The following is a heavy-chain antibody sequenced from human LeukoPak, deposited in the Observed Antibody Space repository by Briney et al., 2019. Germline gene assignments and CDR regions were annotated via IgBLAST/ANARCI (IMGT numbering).Heavy chain of an antibody. CDR3: ASPVAEWNYYYYGMDV. J-gene: IGHJ6*02. Sequence: PGGSLRLSCAASGFTFSSYGMHWVRQAPGKGLEWVAVISYDGSNKHYADSVEGRFTISRDNSKNTLYLQMNSLRAEDTAVYYCASPVAEWNYYYYGMDVWGQGTTVTVSS. CDR2: ISYDGSNK. CDR1: GFTFSSYG. D-gene: IGHD6-19*01. V-gene: IGHV3-30*03.